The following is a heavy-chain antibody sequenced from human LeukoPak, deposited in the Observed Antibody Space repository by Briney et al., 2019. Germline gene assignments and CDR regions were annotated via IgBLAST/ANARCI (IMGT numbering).Heavy chain of an antibody. CDR3: TREVWGSTFPDY. J-gene: IGHJ4*02. Sequence: NPSETLSLTCSVSGYSIRSGYFWGWIRQPPGKRPEWIATTHHSGATYYNPSPKSRVTLSVDMSKNQVSLKLTSVTAADTAVYYCTREVWGSTFPDYWGQGTLVTVSS. D-gene: IGHD7-27*01. CDR1: GYSIRSGYF. CDR2: THHSGAT. V-gene: IGHV4-38-2*02.